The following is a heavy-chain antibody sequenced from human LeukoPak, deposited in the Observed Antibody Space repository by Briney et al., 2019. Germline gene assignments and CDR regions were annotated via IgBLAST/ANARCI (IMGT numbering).Heavy chain of an antibody. J-gene: IGHJ4*02. CDR1: GYTFTSYG. Sequence: GASVKVSCKASGYTFTSYGISWVRQAPGQGLEWMGWISAYNGNTNYAQKLQGRVTMTTDTSTSTAYMELSSLRSEDTAVYYCARASIAARREPNAKNEEPDYWGQGTLVTVSS. V-gene: IGHV1-18*01. D-gene: IGHD6-6*01. CDR2: ISAYNGNT. CDR3: ARASIAARREPNAKNEEPDY.